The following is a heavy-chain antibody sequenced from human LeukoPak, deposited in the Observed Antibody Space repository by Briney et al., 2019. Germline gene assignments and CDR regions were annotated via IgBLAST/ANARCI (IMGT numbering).Heavy chain of an antibody. CDR2: ISGSSGMI. Sequence: GGSLRLSCAASGFTFSSYAMSWVRQAPGKGLEWVAYISGSSGMIYYADSVRGRFTISRDNAKNSLCLQMNSLRDEDTAVYYCARYFGDPQGMDVWGQGTTVTVTS. J-gene: IGHJ6*02. CDR1: GFTFSSYA. V-gene: IGHV3-48*02. CDR3: ARYFGDPQGMDV. D-gene: IGHD3-10*01.